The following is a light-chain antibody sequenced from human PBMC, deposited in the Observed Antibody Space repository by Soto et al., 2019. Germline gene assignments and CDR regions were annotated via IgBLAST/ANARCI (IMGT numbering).Light chain of an antibody. CDR1: SSDVGGYNY. V-gene: IGLV2-14*03. Sequence: QSALTQPASVSGSPGQSITISCTGTSSDVGGYNYVSWYQHHPGKAPKLIIFDVSNRPSGISNRFSGSKSGNTASLTISGLPAEDEADYYCISYTSSSPYVFGTGTKVTVL. CDR2: DVS. J-gene: IGLJ1*01. CDR3: ISYTSSSPYV.